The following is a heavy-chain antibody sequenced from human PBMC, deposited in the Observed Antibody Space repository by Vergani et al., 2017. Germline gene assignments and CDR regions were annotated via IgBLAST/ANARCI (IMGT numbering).Heavy chain of an antibody. D-gene: IGHD1-26*01. Sequence: QVQLQESGPGLVKPSETLSLTCTVSGGSISSYYWSWIRQPAGKGLEWIGRSYTSGSTNYNPTLKRRVTMSVDTSKTQFSLTLRSVTAADTAVYYCACGATRSPEYFQDWGEGRLVTVAS. J-gene: IGHJ1*01. CDR3: ACGATRSPEYFQD. CDR2: SYTSGST. V-gene: IGHV4-4*07. CDR1: GGSISSYY.